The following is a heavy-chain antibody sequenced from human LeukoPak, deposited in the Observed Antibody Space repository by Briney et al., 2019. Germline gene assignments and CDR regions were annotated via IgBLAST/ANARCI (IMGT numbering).Heavy chain of an antibody. J-gene: IGHJ4*02. D-gene: IGHD5-12*01. V-gene: IGHV3-30*03. Sequence: GGSLRLSCAASGFTFNDFAMHWVRQAPGKGLEWVAVISYDGSHKYFADSVKGRFTISRDNSKNTLYLQMNSLRPEDTAVYYCALVPRGYWGLGTLVTVSS. CDR3: ALVPRGY. CDR1: GFTFNDFA. CDR2: ISYDGSHK.